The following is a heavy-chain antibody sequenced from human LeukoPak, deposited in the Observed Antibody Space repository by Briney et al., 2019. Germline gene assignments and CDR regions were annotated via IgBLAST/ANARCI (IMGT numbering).Heavy chain of an antibody. Sequence: GGSLRLSCAASGFTVSSNYMSWVRQAPGKGLEWVSVIYSGGSTYYADSVKGRFTISRDNSKNMLYLQMNSLRAEDTAVYYCARQGYSYGFYFDYWGQGTLVTVSS. CDR1: GFTVSSNY. J-gene: IGHJ4*02. CDR2: IYSGGST. V-gene: IGHV3-66*04. CDR3: ARQGYSYGFYFDY. D-gene: IGHD5-18*01.